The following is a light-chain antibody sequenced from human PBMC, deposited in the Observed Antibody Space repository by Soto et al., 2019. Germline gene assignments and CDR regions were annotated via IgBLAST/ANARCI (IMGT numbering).Light chain of an antibody. Sequence: QSVRTQPASVSGSPGESIAISCTGTRSDVGSYSLVSWYQQHPGKAPKLMIYEVSKRPSGVSNRFSGSKSGNTASLTISGLQGEDEADYYCCSYAGSSTYVFGTGTKVTVL. CDR1: RSDVGSYSL. V-gene: IGLV2-23*02. CDR3: CSYAGSSTYV. CDR2: EVS. J-gene: IGLJ1*01.